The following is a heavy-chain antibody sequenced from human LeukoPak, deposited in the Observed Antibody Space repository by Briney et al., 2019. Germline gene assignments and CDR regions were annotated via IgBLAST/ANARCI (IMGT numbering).Heavy chain of an antibody. CDR2: INPNSGGT. CDR3: ARAAYCSSTSCHHDIDY. Sequence: ASVKVSCMASGYTFTGYDMRWVRQAPGQGLEWMGWINPNSGGTNYAQKFQGRVTTTRDTSISTAYMELSRLRSDDTAVYYCARAAYCSSTSCHHDIDYWGQGTLVTVSS. D-gene: IGHD2-2*01. V-gene: IGHV1-2*02. CDR1: GYTFTGYD. J-gene: IGHJ4*02.